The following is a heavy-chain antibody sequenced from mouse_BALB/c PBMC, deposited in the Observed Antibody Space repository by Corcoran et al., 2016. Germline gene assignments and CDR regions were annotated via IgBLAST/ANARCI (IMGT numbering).Heavy chain of an antibody. V-gene: IGHV9-3-1*01. CDR2: RNTYTGEP. Sequence: QIQLVQSGPELKKPGETVKISCKASGYTFTNYGMNWVKQAPGKGLKWMGWRNTYTGEPTYADDFKGRFAFSLETSASTAYFQINNLKNEDTATYFCAGLRNFDYWGQGTTLTVSS. CDR1: GYTFTNYG. CDR3: AGLRNFDY. J-gene: IGHJ2*01.